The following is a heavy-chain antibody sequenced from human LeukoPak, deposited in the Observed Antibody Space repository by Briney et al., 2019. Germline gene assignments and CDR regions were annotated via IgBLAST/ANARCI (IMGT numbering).Heavy chain of an antibody. CDR1: GGSISSSSYY. V-gene: IGHV4-39*01. D-gene: IGHD3-3*01. CDR3: ARTRFWSGYYTRHGAFDI. Sequence: PSETLSLTCTVSGGSISSSSYYWGWIRQPPGKGLEWIGSIYYSGSTYYNPSLKSRVTISVDTSKNQFSLKLSSVTAADTAVYYCARTRFWSGYYTRHGAFDIWGQGTMVTVSS. J-gene: IGHJ3*02. CDR2: IYYSGST.